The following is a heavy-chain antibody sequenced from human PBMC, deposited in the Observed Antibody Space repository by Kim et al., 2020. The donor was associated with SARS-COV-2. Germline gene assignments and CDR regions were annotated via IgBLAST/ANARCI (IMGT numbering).Heavy chain of an antibody. Sequence: SETLSLTCAVYGASFSIYYWSWIRQPPGKGLEWIGEINHSGSTNYNPSLKSRVLISVDTSKNHFSLNLTSVTAADTAVYYCAQWNSVYVGVDVWGQGTTATVSS. CDR3: AQWNSVYVGVDV. J-gene: IGHJ6*02. V-gene: IGHV4-34*01. CDR2: INHSGST. CDR1: GASFSIYY. D-gene: IGHD1-1*01.